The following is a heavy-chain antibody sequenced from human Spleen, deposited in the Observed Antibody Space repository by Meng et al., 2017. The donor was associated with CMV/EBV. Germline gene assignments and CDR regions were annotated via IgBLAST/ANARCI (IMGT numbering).Heavy chain of an antibody. CDR2: IYYSGST. V-gene: IGHV4-39*07. Sequence: SETLSLTCTVSGGSISSRYYWGWIRQPPGKGLEWIGTIYYSGSTYYNPSLKSRVTISVDTSKNQFSLKLSSVTAADTAVYYCARDGCSSTNCYVGDGGWFDPWGQGTLVTVSS. D-gene: IGHD2-2*01. CDR3: ARDGCSSTNCYVGDGGWFDP. CDR1: GGSISSRYY. J-gene: IGHJ5*02.